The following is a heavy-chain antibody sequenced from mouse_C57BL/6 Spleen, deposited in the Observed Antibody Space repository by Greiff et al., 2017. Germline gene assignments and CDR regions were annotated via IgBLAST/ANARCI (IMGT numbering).Heavy chain of an antibody. CDR1: GYTFTSYW. V-gene: IGHV1-69*01. CDR2: IDPSDSYT. CDR3: ARRFEYYGSSWYFDV. J-gene: IGHJ1*03. Sequence: QVHVKQPGAELVMPGASVKLSCKASGYTFTSYWMHWVKQRPGQGLEWIGEIDPSDSYTNYNQKFKGKSTLTVDKSSSTAYMQLSSLTSEDSAVYYCARRFEYYGSSWYFDVWGTGTTVTVSS. D-gene: IGHD1-1*01.